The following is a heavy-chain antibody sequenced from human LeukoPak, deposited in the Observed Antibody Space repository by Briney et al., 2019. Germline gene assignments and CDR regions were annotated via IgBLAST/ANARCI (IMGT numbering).Heavy chain of an antibody. D-gene: IGHD3-10*01. V-gene: IGHV1-69*05. J-gene: IGHJ4*02. CDR1: GGTFISYA. CDR2: IIPIFGTA. Sequence: SVKVSCKASGGTFISYAISWVRQAPGQGLEWMGGIIPIFGTANYAQKFQGRVTITTDESTSTAYMELSSLRSEDTAVYYCARDQGYYGSGSYYYGYWGQGTLVTVSS. CDR3: ARDQGYYGSGSYYYGY.